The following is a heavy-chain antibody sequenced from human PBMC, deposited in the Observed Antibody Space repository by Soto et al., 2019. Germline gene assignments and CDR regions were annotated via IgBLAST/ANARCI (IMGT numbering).Heavy chain of an antibody. D-gene: IGHD7-27*01. J-gene: IGHJ6*02. CDR3: ARDKGLGYYYYGMDV. CDR1: GYTFTSYY. V-gene: IGHV1-46*03. CDR2: INPSGGST. Sequence: QVQLVQSGAEVKKPGASVKVSCKASGYTFTSYYMHWVRQAPGQGLEWMGIINPSGGSTSYAQKFQGRVTMTRATSTSTVYMELSSLRSEDTAVYYCARDKGLGYYYYGMDVWGQGTTVTVSS.